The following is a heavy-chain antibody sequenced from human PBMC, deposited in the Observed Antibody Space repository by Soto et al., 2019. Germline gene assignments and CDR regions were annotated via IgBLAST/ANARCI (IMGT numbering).Heavy chain of an antibody. V-gene: IGHV1-69*06. CDR1: GYTFTGYD. CDR2: INPIFGTA. D-gene: IGHD3-22*01. CDR3: ARNYYDSSGYYLA. Sequence: SVKVSCKASGYTFTGYDMRWVRQAPGQGLEWMGGINPIFGTANYAQKFQGRVTITADKSTSTAYMELSSLRSEDTAVYYCARNYYDSSGYYLAWGQGTLVTVSS. J-gene: IGHJ5*02.